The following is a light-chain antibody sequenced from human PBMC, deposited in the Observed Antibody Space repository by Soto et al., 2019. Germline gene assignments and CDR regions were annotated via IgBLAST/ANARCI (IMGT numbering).Light chain of an antibody. V-gene: IGLV2-8*01. CDR3: KSYAGRNTYV. Sequence: QSGLTQPPSASGSPGQSVTISCTGTKNDIGVYDFVSWYQHHPGKAPRLIIYEVVQRPSGVPDRFSGSKSGNTASLTVSGLQPADQPDYSCKSYAGRNTYVFGSGTKVTVL. CDR1: KNDIGVYDF. CDR2: EVV. J-gene: IGLJ1*01.